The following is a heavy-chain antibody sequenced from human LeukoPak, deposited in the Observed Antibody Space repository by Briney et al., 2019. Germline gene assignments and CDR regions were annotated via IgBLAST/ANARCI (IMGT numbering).Heavy chain of an antibody. CDR1: GGTFSSYA. CDR3: SCGLCPRHGYCSIREPMYYFDY. D-gene: IGHD2-2*03. J-gene: IGHJ4*02. CDR2: IIPIFGTA. Sequence: GASVKVSCKASGGTFSSYAISWVRQAPGPGLEWMGGIIPIFGTANYAQKFQGRVTITTDESTSTAYMELSSLRSEDTAVYYCSCGLCPRHGYCSIREPMYYFDYWGQGTLVTVSS. V-gene: IGHV1-69*05.